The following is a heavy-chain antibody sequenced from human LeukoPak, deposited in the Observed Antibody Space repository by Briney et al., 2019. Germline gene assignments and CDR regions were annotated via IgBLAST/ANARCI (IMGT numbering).Heavy chain of an antibody. CDR3: AKDHLAVEGYFDY. Sequence: GSLILSCAASGFTFSSYAMSWVRQAPGKGLEWVSAISGSGGSTYYADSVKGRFTISGDNSKNTLYLQMNSLRAEDTAVYYCAKDHLAVEGYFDYWGQGTLVTVSS. V-gene: IGHV3-23*01. J-gene: IGHJ4*02. CDR1: GFTFSSYA. CDR2: ISGSGGST. D-gene: IGHD6-19*01.